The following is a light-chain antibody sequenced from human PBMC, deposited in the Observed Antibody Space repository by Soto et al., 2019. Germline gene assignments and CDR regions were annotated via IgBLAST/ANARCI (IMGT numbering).Light chain of an antibody. J-gene: IGKJ4*01. Sequence: EIVMTQSPATLSVSPGERATLSCRASQSVSSNYLAWYQQKPGQAPRLLIYGASNRATGIPARFSGSGSGTEFTLTISSLQSEDFAVYFCQHYNNWPPQFTFGGGTKVDIK. V-gene: IGKV3D-15*01. CDR2: GAS. CDR1: QSVSSN. CDR3: QHYNNWPPQFT.